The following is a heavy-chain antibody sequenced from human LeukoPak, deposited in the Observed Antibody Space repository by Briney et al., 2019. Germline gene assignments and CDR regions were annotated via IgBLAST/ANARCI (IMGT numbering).Heavy chain of an antibody. Sequence: GASVKVSCKASGYTFTSYGISWVRQARGQGLEWMGWISAYNGNTNYAQKLQGRVTMTTDTSTSTAYMELRSLRSDDTAVYYCAREGRGDHKGAFDYWGQGTLVTVSS. V-gene: IGHV1-18*01. J-gene: IGHJ4*02. CDR3: AREGRGDHKGAFDY. CDR2: ISAYNGNT. D-gene: IGHD1-26*01. CDR1: GYTFTSYG.